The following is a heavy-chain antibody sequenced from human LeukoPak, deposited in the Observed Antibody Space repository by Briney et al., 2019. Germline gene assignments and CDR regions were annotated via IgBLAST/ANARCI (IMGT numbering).Heavy chain of an antibody. V-gene: IGHV1-69*01. CDR2: IIPIFGTA. D-gene: IGHD1-26*01. Sequence: SSVKVSCKASGGTFSSYAISWVRQAPGQGLEWMGGIIPIFGTANYAQKFQGRVTITADESTSTAYMELSSLRSEDTAVHYCASGTPDRLSIMGAFDIWGQGTMVTVSS. CDR1: GGTFSSYA. J-gene: IGHJ3*02. CDR3: ASGTPDRLSIMGAFDI.